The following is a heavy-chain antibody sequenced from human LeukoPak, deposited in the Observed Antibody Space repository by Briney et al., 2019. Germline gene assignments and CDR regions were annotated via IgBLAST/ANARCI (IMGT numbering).Heavy chain of an antibody. D-gene: IGHD4-17*01. CDR2: ISGSSSYI. J-gene: IGHJ4*02. CDR3: ARQQSAATTFDY. CDR1: GFTFSTYN. V-gene: IGHV3-21*01. Sequence: GGSLRLSCAASGFTFSTYNMNWVRQAPGKGLEWVSSISGSSSYIYYADSVKGRFSISRDNAKNSLYLQMNSLRAEDTAVYYCARQQSAATTFDYWGQGTLVTVSS.